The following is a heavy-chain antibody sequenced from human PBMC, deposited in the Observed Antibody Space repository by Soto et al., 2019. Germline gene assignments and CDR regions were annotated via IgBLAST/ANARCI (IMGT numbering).Heavy chain of an antibody. CDR1: GGTFSSYA. D-gene: IGHD1-1*01. CDR2: IIPIFGTA. V-gene: IGHV1-69*12. Sequence: QVQLVQSGAEVKKPGSSVNVSCKASGGTFSSYAISWVRQAPGQGLKWVGGIIPIFGTANYAQKFQGRVTITADESTSTAYMELSSLRSEDTAVYYCARGQIGLRNDVEWFDPWGQGTLVTVSS. CDR3: ARGQIGLRNDVEWFDP. J-gene: IGHJ5*02.